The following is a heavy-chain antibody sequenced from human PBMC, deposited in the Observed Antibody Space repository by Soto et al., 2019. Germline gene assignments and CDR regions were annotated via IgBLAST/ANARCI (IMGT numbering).Heavy chain of an antibody. CDR1: GGSISSGGYS. J-gene: IGHJ4*02. Sequence: QVQLQESGSGLVKPSQTLSLTCAVSGGSISSGGYSWSWIRQPPGKGLEWIGYIYHTGSTYYNPSIKSRVTISMDTSKNQFSLKLNSVTAADTAVYYCARGHDANNDWGQGTLVTVSS. CDR3: ARGHDANND. V-gene: IGHV4-30-2*01. D-gene: IGHD2-8*01. CDR2: IYHTGST.